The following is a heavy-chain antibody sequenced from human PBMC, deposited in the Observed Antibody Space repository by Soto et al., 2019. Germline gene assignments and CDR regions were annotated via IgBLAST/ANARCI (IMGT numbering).Heavy chain of an antibody. Sequence: GGSLRLSCAASGFTFSSYWMSWVRQAPGKGLEWVANIKQDGSEKYYVDSVKGRFTISRDNAKNSLYLQMNSLRAEDTAVYYCARDRRSSSSWYYFDYWGQGTLVTVSS. CDR1: GFTFSSYW. CDR2: IKQDGSEK. J-gene: IGHJ4*02. V-gene: IGHV3-7*01. D-gene: IGHD6-13*01. CDR3: ARDRRSSSSWYYFDY.